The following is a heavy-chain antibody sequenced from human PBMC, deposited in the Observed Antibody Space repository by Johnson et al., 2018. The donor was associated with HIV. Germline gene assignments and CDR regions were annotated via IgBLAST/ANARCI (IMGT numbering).Heavy chain of an antibody. D-gene: IGHD6-19*01. CDR1: GFTFSSYA. V-gene: IGHV3-30-3*01. J-gene: IGHJ3*02. Sequence: VQLVESGGGVVPPGRSLRLSCAASGFTFSSYAMHWVRQAPGKGLEWVAVIPSHGSNQYYADSVTGRFTISRDNSKNTLYLQMNSLRAEDTAVYYCLSQWLVRNAFDIWGQGTMVTVSS. CDR3: LSQWLVRNAFDI. CDR2: IPSHGSNQ.